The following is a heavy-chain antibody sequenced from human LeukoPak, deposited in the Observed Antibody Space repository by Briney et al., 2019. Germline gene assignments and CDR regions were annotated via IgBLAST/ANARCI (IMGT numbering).Heavy chain of an antibody. V-gene: IGHV4-34*01. J-gene: IGHJ4*02. D-gene: IGHD3-10*01. CDR1: GGSFSGYY. Sequence: PSETLSLTCAVYGGSFSGYYWSWIRQPPGKGLEWIGEINHSGSTNYNPSLKSRVTISVDTSKNQFSPKLSSVTAADTAVYYCARGRLHPRSGSSIAYYFDYWGQGTLVTVSS. CDR2: INHSGST. CDR3: ARGRLHPRSGSSIAYYFDY.